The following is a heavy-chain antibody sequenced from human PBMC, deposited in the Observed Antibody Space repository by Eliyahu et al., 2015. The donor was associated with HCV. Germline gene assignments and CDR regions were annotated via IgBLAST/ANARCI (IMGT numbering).Heavy chain of an antibody. D-gene: IGHD6-13*01. CDR2: ITPIFGTT. CDR3: ARGPGSSSSWGYNYLMDI. J-gene: IGHJ6*02. CDR1: GGXFSGSP. V-gene: IGHV1-69*06. Sequence: QVQLVQSGAEVKKPGSSVKVSCRAPGGXFSGSPISWVRQAPGQGLEWMGGITPIFGTTNYAQKFQGRVTITADTSTSTSYMELSSLRSEDTAVFYCARGPGSSSSWGYNYLMDIWGQGTAVTVSS.